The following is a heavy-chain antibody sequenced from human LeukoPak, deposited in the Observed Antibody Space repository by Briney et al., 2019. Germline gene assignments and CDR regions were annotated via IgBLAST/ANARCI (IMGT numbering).Heavy chain of an antibody. V-gene: IGHV1-2*02. CDR1: GYTFTDYY. CDR2: INPNSGGT. J-gene: IGHJ4*02. D-gene: IGHD4-17*01. CDR3: ARDPGYGDSRFDY. Sequence: ASVKVSCKASGYTFTDYYIHWVREAPGQGLEWMGWINPNSGGTNFAQKFQGRVTMTRDTSISTAYMELSRLRSDDTAVYYCARDPGYGDSRFDYWGQGTLVTVSS.